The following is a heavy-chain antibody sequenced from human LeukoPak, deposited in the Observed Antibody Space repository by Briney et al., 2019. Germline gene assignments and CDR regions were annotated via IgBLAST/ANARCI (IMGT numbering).Heavy chain of an antibody. CDR1: GFTFSSFT. V-gene: IGHV3-21*01. D-gene: IGHD6-19*01. CDR3: AREMYAGWYFAFDI. J-gene: IGHJ3*02. Sequence: PGGSLRLSCTVSGFTFSSFTMNWVRQSPGKGLEWVASISNSGDYISYADSLKGRFTISRDNAKNSLFLQMSSLRAEDTAVYYCAREMYAGWYFAFDIWGQGTMVTVSS. CDR2: ISNSGDYI.